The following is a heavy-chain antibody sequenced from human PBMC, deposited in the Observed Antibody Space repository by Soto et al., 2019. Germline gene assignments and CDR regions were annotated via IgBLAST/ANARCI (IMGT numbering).Heavy chain of an antibody. CDR2: INHSGST. D-gene: IGHD2-2*01. Sequence: SETLSLTCAVYGGSFSGYYWSWIRQPPGKGLEWTGEINHSGSTNYNPSLKSRVTISVDTSKNQFSLKLSSVTAADTAVYYCARGRNIVVVPAAWGHNWFDPWGQGTLVTVSS. J-gene: IGHJ5*02. V-gene: IGHV4-34*01. CDR3: ARGRNIVVVPAAWGHNWFDP. CDR1: GGSFSGYY.